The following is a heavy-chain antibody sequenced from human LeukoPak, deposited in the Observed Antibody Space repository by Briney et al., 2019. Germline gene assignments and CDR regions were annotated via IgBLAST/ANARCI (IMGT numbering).Heavy chain of an antibody. J-gene: IGHJ4*02. CDR3: ATHVRRQWLPLPDY. CDR2: FDPEDGET. D-gene: IGHD6-19*01. CDR1: GYTLTELS. Sequence: ASVKVSCKVSGYTLTELSMHWVRQAPGKGLEWMGGFDPEDGETIYAQKFQGRVTMTEDTSTDTAYMELSSLRSEDTAVYYCATHVRRQWLPLPDYWGQGNLVTVSS. V-gene: IGHV1-24*01.